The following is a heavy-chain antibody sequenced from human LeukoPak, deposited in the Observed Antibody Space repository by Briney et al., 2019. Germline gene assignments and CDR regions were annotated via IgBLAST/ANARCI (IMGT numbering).Heavy chain of an antibody. Sequence: ASVKVSCKASGYMFTRYYLHWVRQAPGQGLEWMGVINPSGGDTTYAQKFQGRVTPTRDTSTSTVSMELNSLRSEDTAVYYCATLLYGSGIFYWGQGTLVTVSS. D-gene: IGHD3-10*01. CDR2: INPSGGDT. V-gene: IGHV1-46*01. CDR3: ATLLYGSGIFY. J-gene: IGHJ4*02. CDR1: GYMFTRYY.